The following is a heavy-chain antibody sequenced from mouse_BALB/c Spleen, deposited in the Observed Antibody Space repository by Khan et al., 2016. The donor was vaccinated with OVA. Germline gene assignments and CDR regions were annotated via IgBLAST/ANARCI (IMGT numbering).Heavy chain of an antibody. J-gene: IGHJ1*01. CDR1: GFTFTNYG. Sequence: QIQLVQSGPELKKPGETVKISCKASGFTFTNYGMNWVKQAPGKGLRWMGWINTYTGEHTYADDFKGRFAFSLETSASTTYLQINNLKNEDMATYFCARTYYSYDRYFDVWGAGTTVTVSS. D-gene: IGHD2-12*01. CDR2: INTYTGEH. CDR3: ARTYYSYDRYFDV. V-gene: IGHV9-1*02.